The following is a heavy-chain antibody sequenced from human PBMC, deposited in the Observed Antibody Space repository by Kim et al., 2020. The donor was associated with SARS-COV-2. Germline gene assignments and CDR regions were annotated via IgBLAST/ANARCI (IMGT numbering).Heavy chain of an antibody. CDR3: ARNYAVEVAARKYYFDS. D-gene: IGHD2-15*01. Sequence: GGSLRLSCTASGFIFSNYAMSWVRQAPGKGLEWVSTISARGSGTYYADSVKGRSTISRDNSKNTVYLQMSSLRAEDTALYYCARNYAVEVAARKYYFDSWGQGTQLTVSS. CDR2: ISARGSGT. V-gene: IGHV3-23*01. CDR1: GFIFSNYA. J-gene: IGHJ4*02.